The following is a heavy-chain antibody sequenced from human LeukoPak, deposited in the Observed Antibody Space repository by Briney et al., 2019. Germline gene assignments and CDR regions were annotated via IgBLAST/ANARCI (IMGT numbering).Heavy chain of an antibody. Sequence: AGGSLRLSCAASGFTFSSYGMHWVRQAPGKGLEWVSGISWNSGSIGYADSVKGRFTISRDNAKNSLYLQMNSLRAEDTALYYCAKDYYDSSGLLDYWGQGTLVTVSS. D-gene: IGHD3-22*01. CDR2: ISWNSGSI. CDR3: AKDYYDSSGLLDY. J-gene: IGHJ4*02. V-gene: IGHV3-9*01. CDR1: GFTFSSYG.